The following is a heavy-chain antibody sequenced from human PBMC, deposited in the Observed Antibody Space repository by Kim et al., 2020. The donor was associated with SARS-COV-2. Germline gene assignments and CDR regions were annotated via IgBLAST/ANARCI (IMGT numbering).Heavy chain of an antibody. V-gene: IGHV1-24*01. D-gene: IGHD3-10*01. CDR3: ATESRVMVRGRYFQH. Sequence: QKFQGRVTMTEDTSTDTAYMELSSLRSEDTAVYYCATESRVMVRGRYFQHWGQGTLVTVSS. J-gene: IGHJ1*01.